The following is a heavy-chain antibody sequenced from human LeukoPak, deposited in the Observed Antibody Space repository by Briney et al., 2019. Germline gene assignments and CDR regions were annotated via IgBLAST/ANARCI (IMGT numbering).Heavy chain of an antibody. CDR3: ARGGYHHGFDI. CDR2: INSDGGDT. Sequence: QPGGSLRLSCAASGFTFNSYWFHWVRQAPGKGLVWVSRINSDGGDTIYADSVKGHFTISRDNAKSTVYLQMNSLKAEDTAVYYCARGGYHHGFDIWGQGTMVTVSS. D-gene: IGHD2-15*01. V-gene: IGHV3-74*01. CDR1: GFTFNSYW. J-gene: IGHJ3*02.